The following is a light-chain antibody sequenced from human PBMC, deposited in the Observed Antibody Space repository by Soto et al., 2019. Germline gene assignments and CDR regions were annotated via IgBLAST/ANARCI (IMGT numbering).Light chain of an antibody. J-gene: IGKJ1*01. Sequence: EIVLTQSPGTLSLSPGERATLSCRASQSVSSNYLAWYQQTPGQAPRLLIYGASSRATGIPDRFSGSGSGKDFTLNISRLEPEDFAVYYCQQYGNSPRSFGQGTKVEIK. V-gene: IGKV3-20*01. CDR3: QQYGNSPRS. CDR1: QSVSSNY. CDR2: GAS.